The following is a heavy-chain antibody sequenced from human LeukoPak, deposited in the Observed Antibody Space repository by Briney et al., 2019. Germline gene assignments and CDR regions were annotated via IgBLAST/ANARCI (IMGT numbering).Heavy chain of an antibody. CDR2: ISAYNGNT. CDR3: ARDSYCTNDVCYTHFDY. CDR1: GYTFTSYG. J-gene: IGHJ4*02. Sequence: APVKVSCKASGYTFTSYGISWVRQAPGQGLEWMGWISAYNGNTNYAQKLQGRVTMTTDTSTSTAYMELRSLRSDDTAVYYCARDSYCTNDVCYTHFDYWGQGTLVTVSS. V-gene: IGHV1-18*01. D-gene: IGHD2-8*01.